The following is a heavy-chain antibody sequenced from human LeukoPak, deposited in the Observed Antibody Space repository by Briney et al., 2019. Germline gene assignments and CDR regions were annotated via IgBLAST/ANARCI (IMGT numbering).Heavy chain of an antibody. CDR2: IYYSGST. V-gene: IGHV4-30-4*07. CDR1: GGSISSGGYS. D-gene: IGHD4-23*01. J-gene: IGHJ4*02. Sequence: PSETLSLTCAVSGGSISSGGYSWSWIRQPPGKRLEWIGYIYYSGSTYYNPSLKSRVTISVDTSKNQFSLKLSSVTAEDTAVYYCARRAGGYSHPYDYWGQGILVTVSS. CDR3: ARRAGGYSHPYDY.